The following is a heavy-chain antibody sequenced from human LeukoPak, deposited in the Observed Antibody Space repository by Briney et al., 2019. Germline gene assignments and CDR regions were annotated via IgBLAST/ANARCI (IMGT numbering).Heavy chain of an antibody. Sequence: PGGSLRLSCAVSGFTFDDYAMHWVRQAPGKGLEWVSGISWNSGSIGYADSVKGRFTISRDNAKNSLYLQMNSLRAEDTALYYCASSVAGSNWFDPWGQGTLVTVSS. CDR3: ASSVAGSNWFDP. CDR2: ISWNSGSI. CDR1: GFTFDDYA. V-gene: IGHV3-9*01. D-gene: IGHD6-19*01. J-gene: IGHJ5*02.